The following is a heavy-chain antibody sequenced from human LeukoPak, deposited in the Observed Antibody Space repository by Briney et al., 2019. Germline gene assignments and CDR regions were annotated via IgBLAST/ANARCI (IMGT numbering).Heavy chain of an antibody. V-gene: IGHV3-74*01. D-gene: IGHD1-20*01. CDR1: GFSFSTYY. CDR3: VAYNWNYPDY. CDR2: IETDRSTT. Sequence: GGSLRLSCAASGFSFSTYYMYWVRQAPGKGLVWVSRIETDRSTTAHADSVKGRFTISRDNAKNTLYLQMNSLRAEDTAMYYCVAYNWNYPDYWGQGTLVTVSS. J-gene: IGHJ4*02.